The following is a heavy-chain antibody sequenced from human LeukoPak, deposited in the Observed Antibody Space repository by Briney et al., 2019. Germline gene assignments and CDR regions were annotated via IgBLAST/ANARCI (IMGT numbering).Heavy chain of an antibody. V-gene: IGHV1-2*02. CDR3: ARLSWYDISGYYYGVRDY. CDR2: INPNSGGT. D-gene: IGHD3-22*01. Sequence: ASVKVSCKASGYTFTGYYMHWVRQAPGQGLEWMGWINPNSGGTNYAQKFQGRVTMTRDTSISTAYMELSRLRSDDTAVYYCARLSWYDISGYYYGVRDYWGQGTLVTVSS. J-gene: IGHJ4*02. CDR1: GYTFTGYY.